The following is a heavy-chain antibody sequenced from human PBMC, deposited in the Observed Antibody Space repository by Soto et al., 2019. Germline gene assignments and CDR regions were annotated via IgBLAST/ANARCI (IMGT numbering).Heavy chain of an antibody. CDR3: AKSPWKTDFAY. J-gene: IGHJ4*02. D-gene: IGHD1-1*01. CDR2: SSGSGGTT. V-gene: IGHV3-23*01. Sequence: GGSLRLSCAASGFASNSFGMRCVRQAPGKGLEWVSTSSGSGGTTYYADSVEGRFTISRDKSKNTLYLQMNSLRAEDTAVHYCAKSPWKTDFAYWGQGTLVTVSS. CDR1: GFASNSFG.